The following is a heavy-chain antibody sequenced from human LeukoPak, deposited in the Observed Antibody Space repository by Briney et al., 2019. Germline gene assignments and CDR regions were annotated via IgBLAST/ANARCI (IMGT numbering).Heavy chain of an antibody. D-gene: IGHD1-1*01. CDR2: IYTSGST. V-gene: IGHV4-4*07. CDR3: ARGTSPVHSTGETYYYYYMDV. J-gene: IGHJ6*03. Sequence: SETLSLTCTVSGGSISSYYWSWIRQPAGKGLEWIGRIYTSGSTNYNPSLKSRVTMSVDTSKNQFSLKLSSVTAADTAVYYCARGTSPVHSTGETYYYYYMDVWGKGTTVTVSS. CDR1: GGSISSYY.